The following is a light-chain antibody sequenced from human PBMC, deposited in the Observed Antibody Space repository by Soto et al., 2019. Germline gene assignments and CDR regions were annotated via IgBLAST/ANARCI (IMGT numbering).Light chain of an antibody. Sequence: EIVMTQSPGTLSVFPGDRVTLSCRASQSVRGYLDWFQQKPGQAPRLVLLRIFSRAIGVPARFSGSGSGTEFTLTINSLQSEDVAVYYCQHYYSSPLTFGGGTKV. CDR3: QHYYSSPLT. J-gene: IGKJ4*01. CDR1: QSVRGY. CDR2: RIF. V-gene: IGKV3-15*01.